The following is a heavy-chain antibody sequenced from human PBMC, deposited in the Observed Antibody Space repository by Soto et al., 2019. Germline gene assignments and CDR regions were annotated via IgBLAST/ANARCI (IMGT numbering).Heavy chain of an antibody. V-gene: IGHV1-8*01. J-gene: IGHJ6*03. Sequence: ASVKVSCKASGYTFTSYDINWVRQATGQGLEWMGRMNPNSGNTGYAQKFQGRVTMTRNTSISTAYMELSSLRSEDTAVYYCASSYSSSWYGSNYYYYYYMDVWGKGTTVTVSS. CDR1: GYTFTSYD. D-gene: IGHD6-13*01. CDR3: ASSYSSSWYGSNYYYYYYMDV. CDR2: MNPNSGNT.